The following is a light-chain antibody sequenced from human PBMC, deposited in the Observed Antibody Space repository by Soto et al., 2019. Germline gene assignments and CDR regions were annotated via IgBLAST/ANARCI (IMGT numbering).Light chain of an antibody. Sequence: QSVLTQPASVSGSPGQSITISCTGTSRDIGNYNYVSWYQHHPGKAPKLMIYEVTSRPSGVSDRFSGSKSGLTASLTISGLLPEDEADYFCAAYRSANTLVVFGTGTNVTVL. CDR3: AAYRSANTLVV. J-gene: IGLJ1*01. CDR1: SRDIGNYNY. CDR2: EVT. V-gene: IGLV2-14*01.